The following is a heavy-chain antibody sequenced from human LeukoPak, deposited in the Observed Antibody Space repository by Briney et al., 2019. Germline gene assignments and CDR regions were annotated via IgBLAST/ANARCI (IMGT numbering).Heavy chain of an antibody. CDR3: AELGITMIGGV. V-gene: IGHV3-30*04. CDR2: ISYNGGRK. D-gene: IGHD3-10*02. J-gene: IGHJ6*04. CDR1: GFRFSGYA. Sequence: PGRSLRLSCVASGFRFSGYAIHWVRQAPGKGLEWVALISYNGGRKEYADSVKGRFTISRDNAKNSLYLQMNSLRAEDTAVYYCAELGITMIGGVWGKGTTVTISS.